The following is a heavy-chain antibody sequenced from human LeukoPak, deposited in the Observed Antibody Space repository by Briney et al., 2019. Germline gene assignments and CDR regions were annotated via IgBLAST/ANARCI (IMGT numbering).Heavy chain of an antibody. V-gene: IGHV4-39*01. J-gene: IGHJ5*02. CDR1: GGSISSSNYY. CDR2: IYYSGST. CDR3: ARLDGYCSGGSCYSVSFVDP. D-gene: IGHD2-15*01. Sequence: SETLSLTCTVPGGSISSSNYYWGWIRQPPGKGLEWFGSIYYSGSTYYNPSLKSRVTISVDTSKNQFSLKLSTVTTADTAVYYCARLDGYCSGGSCYSVSFVDPWGQGTLVTVSS.